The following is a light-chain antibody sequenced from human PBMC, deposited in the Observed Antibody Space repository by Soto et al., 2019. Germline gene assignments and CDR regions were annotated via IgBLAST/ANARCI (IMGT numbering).Light chain of an antibody. CDR1: QSIFSW. Sequence: DIQMTQSPSSVSASVGDSVTITCRAGQSIFSWLAWYQHKPGKAPNLLISAASTLQSGVPSRFSGSGSGTDFTLTISSLQPEDVATYYCQQASTYPLTFGGGTKVDIK. CDR3: QQASTYPLT. CDR2: AAS. V-gene: IGKV1-12*01. J-gene: IGKJ4*01.